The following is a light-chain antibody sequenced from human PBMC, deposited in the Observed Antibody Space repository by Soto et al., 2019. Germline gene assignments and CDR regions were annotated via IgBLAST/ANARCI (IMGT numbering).Light chain of an antibody. J-gene: IGKJ2*01. V-gene: IGKV3-15*01. CDR2: GAS. Sequence: EIVMTKSPATLSVSPGERATLSCRASQSVSSNLAWYQQKPGQAPRLLIYGASTRATGIPARFSGSGSGTELTLTISSLQSEDFAVYYCQQYNNWPPATFGQGTKLEIK. CDR1: QSVSSN. CDR3: QQYNNWPPAT.